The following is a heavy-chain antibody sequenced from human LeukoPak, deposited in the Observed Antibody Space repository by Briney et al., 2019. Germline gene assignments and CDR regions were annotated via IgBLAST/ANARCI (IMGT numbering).Heavy chain of an antibody. V-gene: IGHV1-18*01. CDR1: GYTFTSYG. Sequence: GASVKVSCKASGYTFTSYGISWVRQAPGQGLEWMGWISAYNGNTNYAQKLQGRVAMTTDTSTSTAYMDLRSLRSDDTAVYYCARELAYSPDGSREGYWGQGTLVTVSS. D-gene: IGHD5-18*01. CDR2: ISAYNGNT. CDR3: ARELAYSPDGSREGY. J-gene: IGHJ4*02.